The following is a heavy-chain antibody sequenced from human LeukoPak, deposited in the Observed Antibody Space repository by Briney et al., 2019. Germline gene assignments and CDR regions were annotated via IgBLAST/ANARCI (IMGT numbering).Heavy chain of an antibody. Sequence: GGSLRLSCAATGFTFSSYSMNWVRQAPGKGLEWVSSISSSSSYIYYADSVKGRFTISRDNAKNTLYLQMNSLRAEDTAVYYCASGNGDYGGHWGQGTLVTVSS. V-gene: IGHV3-21*06. CDR2: ISSSSSYI. D-gene: IGHD4-17*01. J-gene: IGHJ4*02. CDR1: GFTFSSYS. CDR3: ASGNGDYGGH.